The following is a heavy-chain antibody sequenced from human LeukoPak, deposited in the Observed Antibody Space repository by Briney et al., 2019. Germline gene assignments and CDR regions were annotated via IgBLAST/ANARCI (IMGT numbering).Heavy chain of an antibody. J-gene: IGHJ6*01. Sequence: PGQSLRLSCAASAFTSTDYYMSWIRHAPGKWLEWVSYISSSSSYTNYADSVKGRFTISRDNAKNSLYMQMNSLIGEDTAVYYCASLIPDGMDVWGQGTTVTVYS. CDR3: ASLIPDGMDV. D-gene: IGHD2-21*01. CDR1: AFTSTDYY. CDR2: ISSSSSYT. V-gene: IGHV3-11*06.